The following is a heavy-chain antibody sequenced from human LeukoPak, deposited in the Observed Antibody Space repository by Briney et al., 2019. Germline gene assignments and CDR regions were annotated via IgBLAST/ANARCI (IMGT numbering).Heavy chain of an antibody. CDR3: ARDVEEYYFDY. CDR2: INHSGST. Sequence: SETLSLTCAVYGGSFSGYYWSWIRQPPGKGLEWIGEINHSGSTNYNPSLKSRVTISVDTSKNQFSLKLGSVTAADTAVYYCARDVEEYYFDYWGQGTLVTVSS. V-gene: IGHV4-34*01. CDR1: GGSFSGYY. J-gene: IGHJ4*02.